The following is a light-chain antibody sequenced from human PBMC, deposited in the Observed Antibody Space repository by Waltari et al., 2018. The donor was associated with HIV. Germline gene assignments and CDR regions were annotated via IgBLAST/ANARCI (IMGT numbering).Light chain of an antibody. V-gene: IGLV2-14*01. Sequence: QTALTQPASVSGSPGQSITISCTGPSVDISGFSQVSWFQHHPGQAPQLIMFDVSLRPSGVSNRVSGSKSGITASLTISGLQTEDEADYYCSSYTSYARLVFGTGTRVTV. J-gene: IGLJ1*01. CDR3: SSYTSYARLV. CDR2: DVS. CDR1: SVDISGFSQ.